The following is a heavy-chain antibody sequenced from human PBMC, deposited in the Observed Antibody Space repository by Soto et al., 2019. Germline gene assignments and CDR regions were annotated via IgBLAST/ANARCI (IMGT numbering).Heavy chain of an antibody. CDR1: GGTFSSYA. Sequence: GASVKVSCKASGGTFSSYAISWVRQAPGQGLEWMGGIIPIFGTANYAQKFQGRVTITADESTSTAYMELSSMRSEDTAVYYCARSMITFGGVIGNWGQGTLVTVSS. V-gene: IGHV1-69*13. CDR3: ARSMITFGGVIGN. D-gene: IGHD3-16*02. CDR2: IIPIFGTA. J-gene: IGHJ4*02.